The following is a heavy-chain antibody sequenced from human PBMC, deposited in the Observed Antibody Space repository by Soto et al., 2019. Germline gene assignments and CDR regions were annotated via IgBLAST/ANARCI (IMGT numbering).Heavy chain of an antibody. CDR1: GFTFSSYG. D-gene: IGHD6-13*01. Sequence: GGSLRLSCAASGFTFSSYGMHWVRQAPGKGLEWVAVISYDGSNKYYADSVKGRFTISRDNSKNTLYLQMNSLRAEDTAVYYCAKDFSSSWPLSLFDYWGQGTLVTVSS. V-gene: IGHV3-30*18. CDR2: ISYDGSNK. J-gene: IGHJ4*02. CDR3: AKDFSSSWPLSLFDY.